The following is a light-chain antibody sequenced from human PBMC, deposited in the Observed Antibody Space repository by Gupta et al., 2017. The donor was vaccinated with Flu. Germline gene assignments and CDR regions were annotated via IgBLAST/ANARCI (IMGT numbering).Light chain of an antibody. CDR3: SSYRDYKNVI. CDR2: EVT. Sequence: SVTISCTATSSDVGGHNYVSWYQQQPGKAPELMIYEVTKRPSGVPDRFSGSKPGNTASLTVSGLQAEDEADYYCSSYRDYKNVIFGGGTKLTVL. CDR1: SSDVGGHNY. V-gene: IGLV2-8*01. J-gene: IGLJ2*01.